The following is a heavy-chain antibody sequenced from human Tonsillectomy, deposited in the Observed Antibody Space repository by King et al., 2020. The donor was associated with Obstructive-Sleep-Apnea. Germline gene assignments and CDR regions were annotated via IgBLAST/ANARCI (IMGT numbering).Heavy chain of an antibody. J-gene: IGHJ2*01. CDR3: ARGSRTFDL. V-gene: IGHV1-8*01. CDR2: MNTDSGNT. D-gene: IGHD1-1*01. Sequence: QVQLVESGAEVKKPGASVKVSCKASGYTFTSYDINWVRQATGQGLEWKGWMNTDSGNTGYAQQFQGRVTMPRNTSISTAYMELTSLRSEDTAVYYCARGSRTFDLWGRGTLVTASS. CDR1: GYTFTSYD.